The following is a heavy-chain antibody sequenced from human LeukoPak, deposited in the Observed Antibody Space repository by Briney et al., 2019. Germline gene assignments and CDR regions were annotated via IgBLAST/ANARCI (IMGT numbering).Heavy chain of an antibody. D-gene: IGHD4-17*01. Sequence: GGSLRLSCAASGFTFSSYWMSWVRQAPGKGLEWVANIKQDGSEKYYVDSVKGRFTISRDNAKNSLYLQMNSLRAEDTAVYYCARTGPTTVTTFDAFHIWGQGTMVTVSS. J-gene: IGHJ3*02. CDR1: GFTFSSYW. V-gene: IGHV3-7*01. CDR3: ARTGPTTVTTFDAFHI. CDR2: IKQDGSEK.